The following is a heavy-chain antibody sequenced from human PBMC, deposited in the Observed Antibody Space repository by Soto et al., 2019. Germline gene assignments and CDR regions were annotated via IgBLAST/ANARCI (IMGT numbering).Heavy chain of an antibody. Sequence: ASVKVSCKAIGYSFTSHYMHWVRQAPGQGPEWMGTIYPGGVNIGYAQKFKGRVTMTKDTSTSTVYMELNSLTSEDTAVYYCARSGYNYGRSFDIWGQGTMVTVSS. CDR1: GYSFTSHY. CDR2: IYPGGVNI. CDR3: ARSGYNYGRSFDI. D-gene: IGHD5-18*01. V-gene: IGHV1-46*01. J-gene: IGHJ3*02.